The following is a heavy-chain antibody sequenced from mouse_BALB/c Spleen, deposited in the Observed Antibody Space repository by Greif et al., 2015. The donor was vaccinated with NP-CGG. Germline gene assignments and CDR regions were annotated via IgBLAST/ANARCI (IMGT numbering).Heavy chain of an antibody. V-gene: IGHV1S81*02. Sequence: QVQLQQSGAELVKPGASVKLSCKASGYTFTSYYMYWVKQRPGQGLEWIGEINPSNGGTNFNEKFKRKATLTVDKSSSTAYMQLSSLTSEDSAVYYCTRSGYGNYFDDWGQGTTLTVSS. CDR1: GYTFTSYY. CDR3: TRSGYGNYFDD. D-gene: IGHD2-10*02. J-gene: IGHJ2*01. CDR2: INPSNGGT.